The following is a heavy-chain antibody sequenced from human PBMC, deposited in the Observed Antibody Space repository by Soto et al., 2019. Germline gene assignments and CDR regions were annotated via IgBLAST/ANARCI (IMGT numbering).Heavy chain of an antibody. CDR1: GFTFSSYA. Sequence: GGSLRLSCAASGFTFSSYAMGWVRQGPGKGLEWVAVVSIGGSTHYADSVRGRFTISRDNSKNTLSLQMNSLTTEDTAVYFCAKRRGAGGHFDYWGQGALVTSPQ. D-gene: IGHD2-15*01. V-gene: IGHV3-23*01. J-gene: IGHJ4*02. CDR2: VSIGGST. CDR3: AKRRGAGGHFDY.